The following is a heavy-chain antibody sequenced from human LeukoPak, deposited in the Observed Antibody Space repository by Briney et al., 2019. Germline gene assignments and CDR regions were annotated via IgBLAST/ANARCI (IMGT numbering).Heavy chain of an antibody. D-gene: IGHD2-15*01. CDR3: AREAGYGLHIDY. J-gene: IGHJ4*02. CDR2: ISSSSSYT. V-gene: IGHV3-11*06. Sequence: GGSLRLSCAASGFTFSDYYMSWIRQAPGKGLEWVSYISSSSSYTNYADSVKGRFTISRDNAKNSLYLQMNSLRTEDTAVYYCAREAGYGLHIDYWGQGTLVTASS. CDR1: GFTFSDYY.